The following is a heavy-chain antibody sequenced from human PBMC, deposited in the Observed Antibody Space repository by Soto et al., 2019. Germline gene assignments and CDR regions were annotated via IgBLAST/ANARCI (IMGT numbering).Heavy chain of an antibody. D-gene: IGHD2-15*01. CDR2: ISGSGGST. J-gene: IGHJ5*02. V-gene: IGHV3-23*01. Sequence: EVQLLESGGGLVQPGGSLRLSCAASGFTFSSYAMSWVRQAPGKGLEWVSAISGSGGSTYYADSVKGRFTISRDNSKNTLYLQMNSLRAEDTAVYYCAKWGYCSGGSFDWPGWFDPWGQGTLVTVSS. CDR1: GFTFSSYA. CDR3: AKWGYCSGGSFDWPGWFDP.